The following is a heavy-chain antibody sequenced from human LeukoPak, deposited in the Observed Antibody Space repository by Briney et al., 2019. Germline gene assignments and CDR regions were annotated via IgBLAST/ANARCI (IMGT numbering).Heavy chain of an antibody. CDR1: GYTLSSYG. CDR3: ARERDYDSSGLFDY. CDR2: ISGYNGNT. V-gene: IGHV1-18*01. D-gene: IGHD3-22*01. Sequence: ASVKVSCKASGYTLSSYGISWVRQAPGQGLQWMGWISGYNGNTNYAQNLQGRVTMTTDTSTSTAYMELRSLRSEDTAVYYCARERDYDSSGLFDYWGQGTLVTVSS. J-gene: IGHJ4*02.